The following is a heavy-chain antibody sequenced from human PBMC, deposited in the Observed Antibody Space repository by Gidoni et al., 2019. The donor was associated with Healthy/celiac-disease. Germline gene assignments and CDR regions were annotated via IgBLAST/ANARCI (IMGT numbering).Heavy chain of an antibody. Sequence: HVQLVQSGAEVKKPGSSVKVSFMVSGGTFSSYAISWVRQAPGQGLEWMGRIIPILGIANYAQKVQGRVTINADKSTSTDYMELRRLRYEDTAVYYGARWGGRCSGGRCYKRNYYYGMDVWGQGTTVTVSS. V-gene: IGHV1-69*04. CDR1: GGTFSSYA. CDR3: ARWGGRCSGGRCYKRNYYYGMDV. J-gene: IGHJ6*02. CDR2: IIPILGIA. D-gene: IGHD2-15*01.